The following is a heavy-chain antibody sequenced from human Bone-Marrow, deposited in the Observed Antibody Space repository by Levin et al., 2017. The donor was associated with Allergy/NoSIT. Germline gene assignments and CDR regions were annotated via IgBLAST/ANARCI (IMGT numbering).Heavy chain of an antibody. Sequence: GESLKISCTASGFTFSNYGMNWVRQAPGKGLEWVSSISTSSTYITYADSVKGRFTISRDNAKNSLDLQMNSLRAEDTAVYYCARGGGYCSGGRCYSDYYYYHYMDVWGKGTTVTVSS. CDR2: ISTSSTYI. J-gene: IGHJ6*03. CDR1: GFTFSNYG. CDR3: ARGGGYCSGGRCYSDYYYYHYMDV. D-gene: IGHD2-15*01. V-gene: IGHV3-21*01.